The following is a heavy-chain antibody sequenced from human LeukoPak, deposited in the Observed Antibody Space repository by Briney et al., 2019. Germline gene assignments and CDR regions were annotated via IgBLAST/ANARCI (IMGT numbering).Heavy chain of an antibody. V-gene: IGHV4-30-2*01. CDR1: GGSISSGGYY. D-gene: IGHD3-10*01. J-gene: IGHJ5*02. CDR3: ARGLKIMVRGVIKGGWFDP. Sequence: SETLSLTCTVSGGSISSGGYYWSWIRQPPGKGLEWIGYIYHSGSTYYNPSLKSRVTISVDTSKNQFSLKLSSVTAADTAVYYCARGLKIMVRGVIKGGWFDPWGQGTLVTVSS. CDR2: IYHSGST.